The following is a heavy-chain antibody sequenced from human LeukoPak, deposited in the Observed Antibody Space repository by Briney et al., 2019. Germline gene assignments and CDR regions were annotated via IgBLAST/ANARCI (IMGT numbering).Heavy chain of an antibody. D-gene: IGHD3-16*01. Sequence: GESLKISCKGSGYIFSNYWIGWVRQMPGKGLEWMGRIDPSDSYTDYSPSFQGHVTFSVDKSITTAYLQWSSLKASDTAMYYCATLILRAAPYYLDYWGQGTLVTVSS. CDR1: GYIFSNYW. J-gene: IGHJ4*02. CDR3: ATLILRAAPYYLDY. CDR2: IDPSDSYT. V-gene: IGHV5-10-1*01.